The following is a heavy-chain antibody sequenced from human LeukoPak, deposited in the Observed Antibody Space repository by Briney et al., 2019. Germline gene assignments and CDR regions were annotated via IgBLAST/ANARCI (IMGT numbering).Heavy chain of an antibody. V-gene: IGHV4-39*01. J-gene: IGHJ4*02. Sequence: PSETLSLTYTVSGGSFSSSSYYWGWIRQPPGKGLEWIGSIYYSGSTYYNPSLKSRVTISVDTSKNQFSLKLSSVTAADTAVYYCARQGIAVAGLDYWGQGTLVTVSS. D-gene: IGHD6-19*01. CDR2: IYYSGST. CDR3: ARQGIAVAGLDY. CDR1: GGSFSSSSYY.